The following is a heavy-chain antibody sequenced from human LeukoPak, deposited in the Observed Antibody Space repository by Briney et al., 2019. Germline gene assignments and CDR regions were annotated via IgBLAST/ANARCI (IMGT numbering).Heavy chain of an antibody. Sequence: SETLSLTCTVSGGSISSGPFCWSWIRQHPGKGLEWIGYIYYSGNTFYNPSLKSRVTISVDTSKNQFSLKLSSVTAADTAVYYCARAWYYDSSGPAFDIWGQGTMVTVSS. CDR1: GGSISSGPFC. J-gene: IGHJ3*02. D-gene: IGHD3-22*01. CDR3: ARAWYYDSSGPAFDI. V-gene: IGHV4-31*03. CDR2: IYYSGNT.